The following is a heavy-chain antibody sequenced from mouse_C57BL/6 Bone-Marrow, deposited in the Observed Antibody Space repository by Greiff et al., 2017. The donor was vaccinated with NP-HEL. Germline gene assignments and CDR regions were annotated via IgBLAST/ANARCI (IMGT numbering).Heavy chain of an antibody. J-gene: IGHJ1*03. D-gene: IGHD1-1*01. Sequence: QVQLQQSGAELARPGASVKLSCKASGYTFTSYGISWVKQRTGQGLEWIGEIYPRSGNTYYNEKFKGKATLTADKSSSTAYMELRSLTSEDSAVYFCARWGGLRHWYFDVGGTGTTVTVSA. V-gene: IGHV1-81*01. CDR1: GYTFTSYG. CDR3: ARWGGLRHWYFDV. CDR2: IYPRSGNT.